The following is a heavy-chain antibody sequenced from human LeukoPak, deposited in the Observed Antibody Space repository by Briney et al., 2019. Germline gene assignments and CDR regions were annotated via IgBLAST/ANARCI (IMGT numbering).Heavy chain of an antibody. Sequence: TGGSLRLSCAASGFTSSSYNMNWVRQAPGKGLEWVSSISSSSSYIYYADSVKGRFTISRDNAKNSLYLQMNSLRAEDTAVYYCARGALTIFSENYYYYYYMDVWGKGTTVTVSS. CDR2: ISSSSSYI. CDR1: GFTSSSYN. CDR3: ARGALTIFSENYYYYYYMDV. V-gene: IGHV3-21*01. D-gene: IGHD3-9*01. J-gene: IGHJ6*03.